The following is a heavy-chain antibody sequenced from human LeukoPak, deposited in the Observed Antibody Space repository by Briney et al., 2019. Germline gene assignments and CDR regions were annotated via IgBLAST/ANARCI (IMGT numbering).Heavy chain of an antibody. CDR1: GYTFTSYY. V-gene: IGHV1-46*01. Sequence: ASVKVSCKASGYTFTSYYMHWVRQAPGQGLEWMGIINPSGGRTSYAQKFQGRVTMTRDMPTSTVYMELSSLRSEDTAVYYCARETARYSSSWYRYNNWFDPWGQGTLVTVSS. CDR3: ARETARYSSSWYRYNNWFDP. J-gene: IGHJ5*02. D-gene: IGHD6-13*01. CDR2: INPSGGRT.